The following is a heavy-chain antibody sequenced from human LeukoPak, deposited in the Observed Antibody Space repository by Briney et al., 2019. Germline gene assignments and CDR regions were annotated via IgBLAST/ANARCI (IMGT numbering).Heavy chain of an antibody. CDR2: IIPILGIA. CDR1: GGTFSSYA. D-gene: IGHD3-9*01. Sequence: RASVKVSCKASGGTFSSYATSWVRQAPGQGLEWMGRIIPILGIANYAQKFQGRVTITADKSTSTAYMELSSLRSEDTAVYYCARDRYDILTGHLGLINWFDPWGQGTLVTVSS. J-gene: IGHJ5*02. V-gene: IGHV1-69*04. CDR3: ARDRYDILTGHLGLINWFDP.